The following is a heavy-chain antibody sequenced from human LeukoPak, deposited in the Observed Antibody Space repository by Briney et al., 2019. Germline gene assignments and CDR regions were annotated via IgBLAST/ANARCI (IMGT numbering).Heavy chain of an antibody. CDR2: INQDGSAK. CDR1: GFTFNRCW. D-gene: IGHD6-6*01. J-gene: IGHJ3*01. V-gene: IGHV3-7*03. Sequence: GGSLRLSCVVSGFTFNRCWMNWVRQAPGKGLEWVASINQDGSAKDSVHSVEGRFIISRDNVKNSLYLQMDSLRAEDTAVYYCARTSRASPGWRPRLKNAFDLWGLGTLVTVSS. CDR3: ARTSRASPGWRPRLKNAFDL.